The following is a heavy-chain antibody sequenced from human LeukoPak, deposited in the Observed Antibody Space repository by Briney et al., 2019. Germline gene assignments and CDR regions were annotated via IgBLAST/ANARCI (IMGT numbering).Heavy chain of an antibody. D-gene: IGHD1-26*01. CDR1: GFTFSSYW. CDR3: ARERWELMWFWFDP. V-gene: IGHV3-7*01. Sequence: GGSLRLSCAASGFTFSSYWMSWVRQARGKGLEWVANIKQDGSEKYYVDSVKGRFTIYRDNAKNSLYLQMNSLRAEDTAVYYCARERWELMWFWFDPWGQGTLVTVSS. J-gene: IGHJ5*02. CDR2: IKQDGSEK.